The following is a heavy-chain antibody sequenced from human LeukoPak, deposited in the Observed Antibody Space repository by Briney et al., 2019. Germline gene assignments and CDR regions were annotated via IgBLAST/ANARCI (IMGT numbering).Heavy chain of an antibody. J-gene: IGHJ4*02. CDR1: GGSISSSSYY. Sequence: SETLSLTCTVSGGSISSSSYYWGWIRQPPGKGLEWIGSIYYSGSAYYNPSLKSRLTISVDTSKNEFSLKLRSVTAADTAVYYCASPLGYCSTTDCYADSWGQGTLVTVSS. D-gene: IGHD2-2*01. CDR2: IYYSGSA. V-gene: IGHV4-39*01. CDR3: ASPLGYCSTTDCYADS.